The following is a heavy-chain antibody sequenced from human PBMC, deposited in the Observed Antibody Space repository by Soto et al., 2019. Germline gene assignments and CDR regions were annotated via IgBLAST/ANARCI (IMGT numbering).Heavy chain of an antibody. Sequence: QRLSCAASGFTFSSYAMSWVRQAPGKGLEWVGRIKSKTNGGTTDYAAPVKGRFTISRDDSKNTLYLQMNSLITEDTAVYYCSTNWATGRDWGQGTLVTVSS. CDR2: IKSKTNGGTT. D-gene: IGHD3-10*01. J-gene: IGHJ4*02. CDR3: STNWATGRD. CDR1: GFTFSSYA. V-gene: IGHV3-15*01.